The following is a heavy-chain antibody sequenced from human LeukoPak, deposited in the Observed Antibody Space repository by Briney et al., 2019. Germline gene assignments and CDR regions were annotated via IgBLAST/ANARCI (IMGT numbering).Heavy chain of an antibody. CDR3: ARDLGTTEGFDP. D-gene: IGHD4-11*01. V-gene: IGHV4-59*12. J-gene: IGHJ5*02. CDR2: IYYSGST. CDR1: GGSFSDYY. Sequence: SETLSLTCAVYGGSFSDYYWSWIRQPPGKGLEWIGYIYYSGSTYYNPSLKSRVTISVDTSKNQFSLKLSSVTAADTAVYYCARDLGTTEGFDPWGQGTLVTVSS.